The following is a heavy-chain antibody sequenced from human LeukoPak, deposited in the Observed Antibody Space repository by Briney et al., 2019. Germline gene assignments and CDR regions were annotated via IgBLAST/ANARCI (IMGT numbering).Heavy chain of an antibody. J-gene: IGHJ4*02. CDR3: ARLYYDILTGYYSYFDY. D-gene: IGHD3-9*01. CDR1: GYPFTGYY. Sequence: ASVKVSCKASGYPFTGYYLHWVRQAPGQGLEWMGWINPNSGFTNYAQKFQGRVTMTRDTSTSTAYMELRSLRSDDTAVYYCARLYYDILTGYYSYFDYWGQGTLVTVSS. CDR2: INPNSGFT. V-gene: IGHV1-2*02.